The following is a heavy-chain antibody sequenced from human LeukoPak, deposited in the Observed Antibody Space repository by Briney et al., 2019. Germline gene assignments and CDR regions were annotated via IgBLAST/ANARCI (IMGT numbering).Heavy chain of an antibody. Sequence: GGSLRLSCAASGFTFSSYGMHWVRQAPGKGLEWVAVISYDGSNKYYADSVKGRFTISRDNAKNTLYLQMNSLRAEDTAVYYCASLWNDPWGQGTLVTVSS. J-gene: IGHJ5*02. CDR2: ISYDGSNK. D-gene: IGHD3-3*01. V-gene: IGHV3-30*03. CDR1: GFTFSSYG. CDR3: ASLWNDP.